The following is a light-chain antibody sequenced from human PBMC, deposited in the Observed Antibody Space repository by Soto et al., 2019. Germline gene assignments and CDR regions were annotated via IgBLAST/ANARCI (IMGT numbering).Light chain of an antibody. J-gene: IGKJ3*01. CDR1: QSISSW. V-gene: IGKV1-5*01. CDR3: QQYNSYPFT. CDR2: DAS. Sequence: DIQMTQSPSTLSASVGERVTITCRASQSISSWLAWYQQKPGQAPKLLIYDASSLESGVPSRFSGSGSGTEFTLTISSLQPDDFATYYCQQYNSYPFTFGPGTKVDIK.